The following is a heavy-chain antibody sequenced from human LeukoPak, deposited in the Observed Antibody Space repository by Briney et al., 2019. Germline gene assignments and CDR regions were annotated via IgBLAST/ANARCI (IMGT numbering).Heavy chain of an antibody. D-gene: IGHD6-13*01. CDR3: AKDQGVAAAGLDY. Sequence: SETLSLTCAVYGGSFSGYYWSWIRQPPGKGLEWIGEINHSGSTNYNPSLKSRVTISVDTSKNQFSLKLSSVTAADTAVYYCAKDQGVAAAGLDYWGQGTQVTVSS. CDR1: GGSFSGYY. CDR2: INHSGST. J-gene: IGHJ4*02. V-gene: IGHV4-34*01.